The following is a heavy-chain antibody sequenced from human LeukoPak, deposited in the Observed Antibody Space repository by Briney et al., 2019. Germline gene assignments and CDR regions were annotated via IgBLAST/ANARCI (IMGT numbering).Heavy chain of an antibody. CDR1: GYTFGSCS. J-gene: IGHJ4*02. Sequence: ASVKVSCKASGYTFGSCSINWVRQAPGQGLAWLGWVNTYNGDTKYTQKFQGRVSLTTDSSASTAYMELTNLKSDDTGIYYCARGRAAADDFDLWGQGTPVTVSS. V-gene: IGHV1-18*01. CDR2: VNTYNGDT. CDR3: ARGRAAADDFDL. D-gene: IGHD6-13*01.